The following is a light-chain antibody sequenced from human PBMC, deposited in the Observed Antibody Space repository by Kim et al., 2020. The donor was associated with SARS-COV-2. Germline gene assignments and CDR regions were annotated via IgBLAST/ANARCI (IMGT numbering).Light chain of an antibody. J-gene: IGKJ4*01. Sequence: ASLTWAPGERATLPCRGRQSVRGFLGWYQQKSGQAPRLLSYDAANRATGIRARFSGRGSGTEITVTISRLEPEDFEVYYCQQRKNFGGGTKVDIK. CDR2: DAA. V-gene: IGKV3-11*01. CDR1: QSVRGF. CDR3: QQRKN.